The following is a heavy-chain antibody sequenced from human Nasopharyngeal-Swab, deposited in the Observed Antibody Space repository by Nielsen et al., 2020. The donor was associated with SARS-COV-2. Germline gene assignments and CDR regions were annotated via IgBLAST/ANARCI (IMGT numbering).Heavy chain of an antibody. Sequence: GPTLVKPTQTLTLTCTFSGFSISTSGVGGGWIRQPPGKALEWLALIYWDDDKRYSPSLKSRLTITKDTSKNQVVLTMTNMDPVDTATYYCAHSAAYYYDSSGYYPEGFDYWGQGTLVTVSS. CDR3: AHSAAYYYDSSGYYPEGFDY. CDR2: IYWDDDK. CDR1: GFSISTSGVG. V-gene: IGHV2-5*02. J-gene: IGHJ4*02. D-gene: IGHD3-22*01.